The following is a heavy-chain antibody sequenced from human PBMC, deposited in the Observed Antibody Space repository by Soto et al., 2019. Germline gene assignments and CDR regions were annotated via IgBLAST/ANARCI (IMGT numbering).Heavy chain of an antibody. CDR1: GGSISSGGYY. D-gene: IGHD1-1*01. CDR3: ARVATGTTGGMDV. V-gene: IGHV4-31*03. Sequence: KSAETLSLTCTVSGGSISSGGYYWSWIRQHPGKGLEWSGYIYYSGSTYYTPSLKSRVTISVDTSKNQFSLKLSSVTAADTAVYYCARVATGTTGGMDVWGQGTPVTVSS. J-gene: IGHJ6*02. CDR2: IYYSGST.